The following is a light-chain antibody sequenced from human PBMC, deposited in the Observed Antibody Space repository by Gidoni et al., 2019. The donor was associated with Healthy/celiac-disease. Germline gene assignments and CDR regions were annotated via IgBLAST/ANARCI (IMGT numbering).Light chain of an antibody. CDR2: DAS. CDR3: QQYDNLPIT. J-gene: IGKJ5*01. Sequence: DIQMTQSPSSLSASVGDRVTITCQASQDISNYLNWYQQKPGKAPKLLIYDASNLETGVPSRFSGIGSWTDFTFTISSLQPEDIATYYCQQYDNLPITFGKGTRLEIK. CDR1: QDISNY. V-gene: IGKV1-33*01.